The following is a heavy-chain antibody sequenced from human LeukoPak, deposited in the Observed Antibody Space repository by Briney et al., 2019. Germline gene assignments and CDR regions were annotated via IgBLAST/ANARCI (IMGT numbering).Heavy chain of an antibody. J-gene: IGHJ4*02. CDR2: ISSSSSYI. D-gene: IGHD3-22*01. V-gene: IGHV3-21*01. CDR1: GFTFSSYS. CDR3: ASGDSSGYYWGGDY. Sequence: GGSLRLSCAASGFTFSSYSMNWVRQAPGKGLEWVSSISSSSSYIYYADSVKGRFTISRDNAKNSLYLQVNSLRAEDTAVYYCASGDSSGYYWGGDYWGQGTLVTVSS.